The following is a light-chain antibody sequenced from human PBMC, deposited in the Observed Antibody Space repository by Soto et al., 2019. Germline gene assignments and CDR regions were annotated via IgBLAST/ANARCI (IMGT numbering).Light chain of an antibody. CDR2: DAS. Sequence: AIQLTQSPSSLSASVGDRVTITCRASQGSNSALAWYQQKPGKAPKLLIYDASTLESGVPSRFSGSGSGTDFTLTISSLQPEDFATYYCQQYKSYPITFGQGTRLEIK. CDR1: QGSNSA. CDR3: QQYKSYPIT. J-gene: IGKJ5*01. V-gene: IGKV1-13*02.